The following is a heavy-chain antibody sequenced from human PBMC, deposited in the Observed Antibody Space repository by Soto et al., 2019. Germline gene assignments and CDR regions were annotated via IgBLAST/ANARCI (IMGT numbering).Heavy chain of an antibody. D-gene: IGHD2-2*01. CDR2: ISYDGSNK. V-gene: IGHV3-30*03. CDR3: ATDIVVVPAAMRDYYYYMDV. J-gene: IGHJ6*03. CDR1: GFTFSSYG. Sequence: GGSLRLSCAASGFTFSSYGMHWVRQAPGKGLEWVAVISYDGSNKYYADSVKGRFTISRDNSKNTLYLQMNSLRAEDTAVYYCATDIVVVPAAMRDYYYYMDVWGKGTTVTVSS.